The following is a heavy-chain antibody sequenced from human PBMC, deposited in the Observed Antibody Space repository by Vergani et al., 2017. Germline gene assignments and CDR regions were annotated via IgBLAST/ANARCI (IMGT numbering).Heavy chain of an antibody. D-gene: IGHD3-22*01. CDR3: AKDPPTRIVVVINDAFDI. J-gene: IGHJ3*02. CDR2: ISGSGGST. V-gene: IGHV3-23*01. CDR1: GFTFSSYA. Sequence: EVQLLESGGGLVQPGGSLRLSCAASGFTFSSYAMSWVRQAPGKGLEWVSAISGSGGSTYYADSVKGRFTISRDNSKNTLYLQMNSLRAEDTAVYYCAKDPPTRIVVVINDAFDIWGQGTMVTVSS.